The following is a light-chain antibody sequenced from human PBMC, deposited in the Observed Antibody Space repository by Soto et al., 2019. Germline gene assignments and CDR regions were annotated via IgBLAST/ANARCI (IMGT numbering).Light chain of an antibody. CDR2: GAS. V-gene: IGKV3-20*01. J-gene: IGKJ1*01. CDR1: LTISNNF. CDR3: QQYYSSPLT. Sequence: EIVLTQSPGTLSWSPGEGATLSCRASLTISNNFIAWYQQRAGQAPRLVIYGASTRATGIPDRFSASGSGTDFTLTISRLEPEDFAVYFCQQYYSSPLTFGQGTKVDIK.